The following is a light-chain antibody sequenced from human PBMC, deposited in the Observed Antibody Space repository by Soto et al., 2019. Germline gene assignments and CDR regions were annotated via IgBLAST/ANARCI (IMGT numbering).Light chain of an antibody. Sequence: DIVMTQPPDSLAVSLGERATINCKSSQSGLYSSNNQNYLDWYQQKPGQPPKLLIYWASNRESGVPDRFSGSGSGTDFTLTISSLHAEDVAVYYCHQYYSTPFTFGPGTKVDIK. J-gene: IGKJ3*01. V-gene: IGKV4-1*01. CDR1: QSGLYSSNNQNY. CDR2: WAS. CDR3: HQYYSTPFT.